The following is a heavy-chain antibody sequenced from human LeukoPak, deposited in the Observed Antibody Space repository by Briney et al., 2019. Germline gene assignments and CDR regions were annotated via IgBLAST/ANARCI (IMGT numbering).Heavy chain of an antibody. J-gene: IGHJ5*02. Sequence: ASAKVSCKASGYTLTGYYMHWVRQAPGQGLEWMGIINPSGGSTSYAQKFQGRVTMTRDMSTSTVYMELSSLRSEDTAVYYCARDWAYDSSGYYPNWFDPWGQGTLVTVSS. D-gene: IGHD3-22*01. CDR2: INPSGGST. CDR3: ARDWAYDSSGYYPNWFDP. V-gene: IGHV1-46*01. CDR1: GYTLTGYY.